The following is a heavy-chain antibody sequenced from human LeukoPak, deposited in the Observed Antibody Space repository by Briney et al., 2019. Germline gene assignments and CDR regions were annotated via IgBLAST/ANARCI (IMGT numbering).Heavy chain of an antibody. D-gene: IGHD2-2*01. CDR3: AFRVPATAIDY. CDR2: ISTYDGNA. CDR1: GYSFTSYG. Sequence: ASVKVSCKASGYSFTSYGITWVRQAPGQGLEWMGWISTYDGNANYAQKLQGRVTMTTDTSTITAYMELRSLRSDDTAVYYCAFRVPATAIDYWGQGTLVTVSS. V-gene: IGHV1-18*01. J-gene: IGHJ4*02.